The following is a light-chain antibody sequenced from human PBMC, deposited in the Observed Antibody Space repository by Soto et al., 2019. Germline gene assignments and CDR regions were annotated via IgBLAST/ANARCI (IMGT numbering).Light chain of an antibody. CDR3: SSYTSGTTLKV. J-gene: IGLJ3*02. V-gene: IGLV2-14*02. CDR1: SSDVGTYNL. CDR2: EGS. Sequence: QSALTQPASVSGSPGQSITISCTGTSSDVGTYNLVSWHQQHPGKAPKLMIYEGSKRPSGVSNRFSGSKSGNTASLTISGLQAEDEADYYCSSYTSGTTLKVFGGGTKLTVL.